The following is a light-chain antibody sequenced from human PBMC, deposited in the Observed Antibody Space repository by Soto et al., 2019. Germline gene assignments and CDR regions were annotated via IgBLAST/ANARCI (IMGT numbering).Light chain of an antibody. CDR3: SSYRASSTYV. J-gene: IGLJ1*01. Sequence: QSALTQPASVSGSPGQSITIFCTGTSSDVGGYNYVSWYQHHPGKAPKLMIFDVSNRPSGVSNRFSGSKSGNTASLTISGLQAEDEADYYCSSYRASSTYVFGTGTKLTVL. V-gene: IGLV2-14*03. CDR1: SSDVGGYNY. CDR2: DVS.